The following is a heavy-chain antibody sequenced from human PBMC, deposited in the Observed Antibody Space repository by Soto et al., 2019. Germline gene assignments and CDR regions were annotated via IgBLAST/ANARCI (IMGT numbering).Heavy chain of an antibody. CDR3: ARSKDVYFDY. CDR2: IWYDGSNK. V-gene: IGHV3-33*01. J-gene: IGHJ4*02. CDR1: GFTFSSYG. Sequence: QVQLVESGGGVVQPGRSLRLSCAASGFTFSSYGRHWVRQAPGKGLEWVAVIWYDGSNKYYADSVKGRFTISRDNSKNTLYLQMNSLRAEDTAVYYCARSKDVYFDYWGQGTLVTVSS.